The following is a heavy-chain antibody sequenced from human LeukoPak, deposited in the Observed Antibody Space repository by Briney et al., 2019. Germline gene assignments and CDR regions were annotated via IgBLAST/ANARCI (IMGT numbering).Heavy chain of an antibody. CDR3: AREGVAATLYYFDY. Sequence: ASVKVSCKASGYTFTGYYMHWVRQAPRQGLEWMGWINPNSGGTNYAQKFQGRVTMTRDTSISTAYMELSRLRSDDTAVYYCAREGVAATLYYFDYWGQGTLVTVSS. CDR1: GYTFTGYY. J-gene: IGHJ4*02. D-gene: IGHD2-15*01. CDR2: INPNSGGT. V-gene: IGHV1-2*02.